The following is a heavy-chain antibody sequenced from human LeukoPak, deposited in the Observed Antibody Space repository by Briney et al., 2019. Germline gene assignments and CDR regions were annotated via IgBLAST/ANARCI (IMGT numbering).Heavy chain of an antibody. J-gene: IGHJ4*02. CDR3: ARQTPNSGSYYDFDY. Sequence: PSETLSLTCTVSGGSISSSSYYWGWIRQPPGKGLEWIGSIYYSGSTNYNPSLKSRVTISVDTSKNQFSLKLSSVTAADTAVYYCARQTPNSGSYYDFDYWGQGTLVTVSS. CDR1: GGSISSSSYY. D-gene: IGHD1-26*01. CDR2: IYYSGST. V-gene: IGHV4-39*01.